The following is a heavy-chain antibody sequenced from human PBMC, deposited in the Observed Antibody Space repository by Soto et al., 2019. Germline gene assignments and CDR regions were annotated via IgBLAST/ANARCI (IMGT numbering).Heavy chain of an antibody. CDR3: AREEDAYQLLYWASDI. CDR2: IIPIFGTA. J-gene: IGHJ3*02. D-gene: IGHD2-2*02. CDR1: GATFNSYS. Sequence: SVKVSCKASGATFNSYSISWVRQAPGQGLEWMGGIIPIFGTANYAQKFQGRVTITADESTITAYMELSSLRSEDTAVYYCAREEDAYQLLYWASDIWGQGTMVTVSS. V-gene: IGHV1-69*13.